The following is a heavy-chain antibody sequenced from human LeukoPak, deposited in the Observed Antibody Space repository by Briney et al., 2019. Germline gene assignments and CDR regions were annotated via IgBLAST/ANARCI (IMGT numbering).Heavy chain of an antibody. V-gene: IGHV3-23*01. D-gene: IGHD1-14*01. CDR1: GFTFSSYA. CDR2: ISGSGGST. J-gene: IGHJ4*02. CDR3: ARRSNPPGRIDH. Sequence: GGSLRLSCAASGFTFSSYAMSWVRQAPGKGLEWVSAISGSGGSTYYADSVKGRFTISRDNSKNTLYLQMNSLRAEDTAVYYCARRSNPPGRIDHWGQGTLVTVSS.